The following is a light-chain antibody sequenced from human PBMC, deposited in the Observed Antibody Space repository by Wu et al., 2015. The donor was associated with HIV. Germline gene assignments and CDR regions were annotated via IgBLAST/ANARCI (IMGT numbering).Light chain of an antibody. CDR1: QTINYY. V-gene: IGKV3-11*01. J-gene: IGKJ4*01. Sequence: EIVLTQSPATLSLSSGERATLSCRACQTINYYLVWYQQKPGQVPRLLIYDASNRAPGIPDRFSASGSGTDFTLTISRLEPEDFATYYCQQLHTFPLTFGRRDQVEI. CDR2: DAS. CDR3: QQLHTFPLT.